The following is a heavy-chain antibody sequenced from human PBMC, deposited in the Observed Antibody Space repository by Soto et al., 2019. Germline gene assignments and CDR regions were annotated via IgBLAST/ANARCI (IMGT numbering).Heavy chain of an antibody. J-gene: IGHJ6*02. Sequence: GGSLRLSCAASGFTFDDYAMHWVRQAPGKGLEWVSLISWDGGSTYYADSVKGRFTISRDNSKNSLYLQMNSLRAEDTALYYCAKDIKNSRGYGDYLLNYYYYYGMDVWGQGTTVTVSS. D-gene: IGHD4-17*01. CDR3: AKDIKNSRGYGDYLLNYYYYYGMDV. CDR1: GFTFDDYA. CDR2: ISWDGGST. V-gene: IGHV3-43D*03.